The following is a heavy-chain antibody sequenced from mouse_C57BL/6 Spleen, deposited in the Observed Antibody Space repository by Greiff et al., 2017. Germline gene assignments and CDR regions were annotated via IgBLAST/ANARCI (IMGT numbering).Heavy chain of an antibody. V-gene: IGHV1-18*01. CDR1: GYTFTDYN. CDR3: ARTPAEYGSSYDYAMDY. Sequence: EVQLQQSGPELVKPGASVKIPCKASGYTFTDYNMDWVKQSHGKSLEWIGDINPNNGGTIYNQKFKGKATLTVDKSSSTAYMELRSLTSEDTAVYYCARTPAEYGSSYDYAMDYWGQGTSVTVSS. D-gene: IGHD1-1*01. J-gene: IGHJ4*01. CDR2: INPNNGGT.